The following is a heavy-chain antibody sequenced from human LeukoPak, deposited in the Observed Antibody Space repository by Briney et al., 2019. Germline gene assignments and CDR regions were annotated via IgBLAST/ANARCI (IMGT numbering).Heavy chain of an antibody. Sequence: PGGSLRLSCAASGFTFSSYSMNWVRQAPGKGLEWVSSISSSSSYIYYADSVKGRFTISRDNAKNSLYLQMNSLRAEDTAVYYCARGGRAWAYGGNSEAPFDYWGQGTLVTVSS. CDR2: ISSSSSYI. V-gene: IGHV3-21*01. J-gene: IGHJ4*02. D-gene: IGHD4-23*01. CDR1: GFTFSSYS. CDR3: ARGGRAWAYGGNSEAPFDY.